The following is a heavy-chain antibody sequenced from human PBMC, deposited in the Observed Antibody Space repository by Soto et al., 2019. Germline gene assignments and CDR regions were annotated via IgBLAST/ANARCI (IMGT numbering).Heavy chain of an antibody. CDR2: ISAYNGNT. CDR3: ARDRSVSYLNYGMDV. CDR1: GYTFTSYG. V-gene: IGHV1-18*01. J-gene: IGHJ6*02. D-gene: IGHD3-10*01. Sequence: ASVKVSCKASGYTFTSYGISWVRQAPGRGLEWMGWISAYNGNTNYAQKLQGRVTMTTDTSTSTAYMELRSLRSDDTAVYYCARDRSVSYLNYGMDVWGQGTTVTVSS.